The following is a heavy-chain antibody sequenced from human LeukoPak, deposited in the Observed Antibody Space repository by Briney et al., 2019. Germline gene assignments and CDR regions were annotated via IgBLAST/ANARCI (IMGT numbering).Heavy chain of an antibody. D-gene: IGHD3-22*01. CDR3: ARDRRWYYDSSGYYGLDY. V-gene: IGHV1-18*01. CDR1: GYTFTSYG. CDR2: ISAYNGNT. Sequence: ASVKVSCKASGYTFTSYGISWVRQTPGQGLEWMGWISAYNGNTNYAQKLQGRVTMTTDTSTSTAYMGLRSLRSDDTAVYYCARDRRWYYDSSGYYGLDYWGQGTLVTVSS. J-gene: IGHJ4*02.